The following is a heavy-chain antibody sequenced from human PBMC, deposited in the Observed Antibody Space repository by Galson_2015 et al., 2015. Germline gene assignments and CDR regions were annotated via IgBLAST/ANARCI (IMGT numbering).Heavy chain of an antibody. CDR2: INAGNGNT. V-gene: IGHV1-3*01. D-gene: IGHD6-13*01. Sequence: SVKVSCKASGYTFTSYAMHWVRQAPGQRLEWMGWINAGNGNTKYSQKFQGRVTITRDTSASTAYMELSSLRSEDTAVYYCARDLYITAAAGYFDYWGQGTLVTVSS. J-gene: IGHJ4*02. CDR1: GYTFTSYA. CDR3: ARDLYITAAAGYFDY.